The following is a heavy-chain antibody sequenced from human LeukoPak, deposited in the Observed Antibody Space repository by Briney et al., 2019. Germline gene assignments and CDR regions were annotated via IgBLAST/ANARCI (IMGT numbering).Heavy chain of an antibody. CDR3: ARERRQLERRGYFDY. CDR1: GGSFSGYC. CDR2: INHSGST. D-gene: IGHD1-1*01. V-gene: IGHV4-34*01. Sequence: SESLSLTWAVYGGSFSGYCWSWIRQPPGKWLEWMGAINHSGSTNYNPSLKSRVTISVETSKHQFSLKLSSVTAADTAVYYCARERRQLERRGYFDYWGQGTLVTVSS. J-gene: IGHJ4*02.